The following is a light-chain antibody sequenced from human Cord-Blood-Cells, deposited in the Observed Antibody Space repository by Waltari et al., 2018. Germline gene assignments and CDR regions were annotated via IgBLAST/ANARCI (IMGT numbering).Light chain of an antibody. Sequence: SYELTHPSSVSVSPGQPARITCSGDVLTKKYARWFQQKPGQAPVLVIYKDSDRPSGIPDRCSGSSSGTTVTLTISGAQVEDEYDYYCYSAADNNVVFGGGTKLTVL. J-gene: IGLJ2*01. CDR1: VLTKKY. CDR2: KDS. CDR3: YSAADNNVV. V-gene: IGLV3-27*01.